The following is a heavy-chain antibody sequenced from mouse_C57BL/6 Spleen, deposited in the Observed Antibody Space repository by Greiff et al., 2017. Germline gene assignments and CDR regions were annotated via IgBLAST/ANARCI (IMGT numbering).Heavy chain of an antibody. CDR3: ARAGPSSWDFNY. Sequence: DVQLQESGGGLVKPGGSLKLSCAASGFTFSSYAMSWVRQTPEKRLEWVATISDGGSYTFYPDNVKGRFTISRDNAKNNLYLQMSQLKSEDTAMYYCARAGPSSWDFNYWGQGTTLTVSS. CDR2: ISDGGSYT. CDR1: GFTFSSYA. D-gene: IGHD3-2*02. J-gene: IGHJ2*01. V-gene: IGHV5-4*01.